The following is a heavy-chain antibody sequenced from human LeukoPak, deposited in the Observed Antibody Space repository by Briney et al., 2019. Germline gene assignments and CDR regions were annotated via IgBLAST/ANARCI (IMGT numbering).Heavy chain of an antibody. CDR2: IIPIFGTA. J-gene: IGHJ3*02. Sequence: SVKVSCKASGGTFSSYAISWVRQAPGQGLEWMGGIIPIFGTAKYARKFQGRVTITTDESTSTAYMELSSLRSEDTAVYYCARAGSSYDAFDIWGQGTMVTVSS. CDR3: ARAGSSYDAFDI. D-gene: IGHD6-13*01. CDR1: GGTFSSYA. V-gene: IGHV1-69*05.